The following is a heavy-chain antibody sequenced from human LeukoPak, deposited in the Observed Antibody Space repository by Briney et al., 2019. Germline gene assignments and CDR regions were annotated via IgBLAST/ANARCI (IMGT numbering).Heavy chain of an antibody. V-gene: IGHV3-23*01. Sequence: GGSLRLSCAASGFTFSNYGLSWVRQAPGKGLEWVSAISGGGSATYYADSVKGRFTISRDNSKNTLFLQMNTLRVDDTAVYYCARVGWGDAMVRGVITSYYYYGMDVWGQGTTVTVSS. CDR1: GFTFSNYG. CDR2: ISGGGSAT. J-gene: IGHJ6*02. CDR3: ARVGWGDAMVRGVITSYYYYGMDV. D-gene: IGHD3-10*01.